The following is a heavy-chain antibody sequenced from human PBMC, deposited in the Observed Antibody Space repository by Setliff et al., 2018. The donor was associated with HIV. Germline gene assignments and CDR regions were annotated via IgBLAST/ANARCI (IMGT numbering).Heavy chain of an antibody. J-gene: IGHJ6*03. CDR1: GVSITTDGYY. CDR3: ASHQHNFTGYYYYYYYMAV. Sequence: PSETLSLTCSVSGVSITTDGYYWSWIRHYPGKGLEWIGSIYHSGSTYYNPSLKSRVTLSVDTSKHQFSLKLSSVTAADTAVYYCASHQHNFTGYYYYYYYMAVWGRGTMVTVSS. V-gene: IGHV4-39*07. CDR2: IYHSGST. D-gene: IGHD3-9*01.